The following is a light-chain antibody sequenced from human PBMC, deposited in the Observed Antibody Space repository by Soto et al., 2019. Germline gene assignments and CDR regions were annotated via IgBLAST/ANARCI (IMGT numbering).Light chain of an antibody. CDR1: QDIRSH. V-gene: IGKV3-20*01. CDR2: DAS. Sequence: IVLTQSPATLSFSPGDRPTLSCRASQDIRSHLAWYQQKPGQAPRLLIFDASSRATGIPDRFSGSGSGTDFTLSISRLEPEDFAVYYCQQYGTSPRTFGQGTKVDIK. CDR3: QQYGTSPRT. J-gene: IGKJ1*01.